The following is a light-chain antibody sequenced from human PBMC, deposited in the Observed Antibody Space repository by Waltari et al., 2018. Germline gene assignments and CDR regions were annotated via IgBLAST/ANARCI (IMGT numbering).Light chain of an antibody. Sequence: IQMTQSPSSLSASVGDRVNITCRASENVNNYLNWYQQKPGKAPKLLIYKASTLQSGVPSRFSGSGSGTDYTFTISSLQSEDVATYYCQHGYGTPYSFGQGTKVEIK. J-gene: IGKJ2*03. CDR3: QHGYGTPYS. CDR2: KAS. V-gene: IGKV1-39*01. CDR1: ENVNNY.